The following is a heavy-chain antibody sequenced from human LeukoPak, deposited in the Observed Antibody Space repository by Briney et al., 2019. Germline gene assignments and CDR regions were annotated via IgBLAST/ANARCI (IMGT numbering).Heavy chain of an antibody. Sequence: ASVKVSCKASGYTFTSYYMHWVRQAPGQGLEWMGIINPSGGSTSYAQKFQGRVTMTRDTSISTAYMELSRLRSDDTAVYYCASGSSSGYYYYYWGQGTLVTVSS. CDR2: INPSGGST. CDR1: GYTFTSYY. D-gene: IGHD3-22*01. V-gene: IGHV1-46*01. CDR3: ASGSSSGYYYYY. J-gene: IGHJ4*02.